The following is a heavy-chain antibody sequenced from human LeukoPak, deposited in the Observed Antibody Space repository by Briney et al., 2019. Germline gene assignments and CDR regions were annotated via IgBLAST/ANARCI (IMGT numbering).Heavy chain of an antibody. CDR2: IKNKAQNYGT. CDR1: GFTFNDHY. D-gene: IGHD6-6*01. V-gene: IGHV3-72*01. Sequence: GGSLRLSCAASGFTFNDHYMDWVRQAPGKGLEWVGLIKNKAQNYGTEYAASVKGRLTISRDDSKNSVYLQINSLKTEDTAVYYCARFTLSSLDVWGQGTTVTVSS. CDR3: ARFTLSSLDV. J-gene: IGHJ6*02.